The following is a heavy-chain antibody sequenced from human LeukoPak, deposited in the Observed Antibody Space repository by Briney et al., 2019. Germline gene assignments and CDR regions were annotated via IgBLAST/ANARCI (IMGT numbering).Heavy chain of an antibody. J-gene: IGHJ5*02. D-gene: IGHD3-22*01. CDR3: ARPYYYDSRIDP. V-gene: IGHV4-30-4*01. Sequence: SETLSLTCTVSGGSISSGDYYWSWIRQPPGKGLEWIAYMYYSGSTHYNPSLKSRVTMSADTSKNQLSLKLSSVTAADTTVYYCARPYYYDSRIDPWGQGILVTVSS. CDR1: GGSISSGDYY. CDR2: MYYSGST.